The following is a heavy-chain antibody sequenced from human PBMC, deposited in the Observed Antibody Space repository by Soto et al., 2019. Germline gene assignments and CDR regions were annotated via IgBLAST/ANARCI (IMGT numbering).Heavy chain of an antibody. D-gene: IGHD4-17*01. CDR3: ASGDDYGDYGFDY. J-gene: IGHJ4*02. Sequence: SSVKVSCNASGDTFSIYAISWVLQAPGQGLEWMGGIIPIFGTANYAQKFQGRVTITADESRSTAYMELSSVTAADTAAYYCASGDDYGDYGFDYWGQGTLVTVSS. V-gene: IGHV1-69*13. CDR1: GDTFSIYA. CDR2: IIPIFGTA.